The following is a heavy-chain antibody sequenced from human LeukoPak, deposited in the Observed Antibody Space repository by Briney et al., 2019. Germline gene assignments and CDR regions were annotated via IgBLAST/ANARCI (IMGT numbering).Heavy chain of an antibody. CDR1: VGSISSSSYY. V-gene: IGHV4-39*01. J-gene: IGHJ4*02. CDR2: IYYRGST. Sequence: PSETLSLTCTVSVGSISSSSYYWGWIRQPPGKGLEWIGSIYYRGSTYYNPSLKSRVTISVDTSKNQFSLKLSSVTAADTALYYCARLGWELLFDYWGQGTLVSVSS. CDR3: ARLGWELLFDY. D-gene: IGHD1-26*01.